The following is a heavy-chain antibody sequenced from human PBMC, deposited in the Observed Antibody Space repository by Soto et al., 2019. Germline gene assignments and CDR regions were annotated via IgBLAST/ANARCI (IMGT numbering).Heavy chain of an antibody. J-gene: IGHJ4*02. CDR1: GFTFRSYG. CDR2: VSYSGNDK. CDR3: AKEGDEAAAGYYFDY. D-gene: IGHD6-13*01. V-gene: IGHV3-30*18. Sequence: QVQLVESGGGVVQPGRSLRLSCVASGFTFRSYGMHWVRQAPGKGLEWVAVVSYSGNDKKFADSVKGRFTISRDNSKDTLYLQMNSLRPEDTAIYYCAKEGDEAAAGYYFDYWGQGTLVTVSS.